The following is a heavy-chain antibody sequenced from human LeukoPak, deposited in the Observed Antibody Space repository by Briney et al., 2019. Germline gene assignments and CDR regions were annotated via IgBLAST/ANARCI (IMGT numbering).Heavy chain of an antibody. CDR2: IYPGDSDT. J-gene: IGHJ6*03. CDR1: GYSFTSYW. D-gene: IGHD6-6*01. V-gene: IGHV5-51*01. CDR3: ARHEVTYSSSSVSYYYYYMDV. Sequence: GESLKISCKGSGYSFTSYWIGWVRQMPGKGLEWMGIIYPGDSDTRYSPSFQGQVTISADKSISTAYLQWSSLKALDTAMYYCARHEVTYSSSSVSYYYYYMDVWGKGTTVTVSS.